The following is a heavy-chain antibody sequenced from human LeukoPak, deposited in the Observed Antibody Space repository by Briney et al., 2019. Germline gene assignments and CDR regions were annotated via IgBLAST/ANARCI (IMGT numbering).Heavy chain of an antibody. J-gene: IGHJ3*02. CDR1: GYSINNGYY. V-gene: IGHV4-38-2*02. CDR3: AGQWTIFDGFDI. CDR2: IFHTGST. D-gene: IGHD2-8*01. Sequence: SETLSLTCNVSGYSINNGYYWGWIRQPPGKGLEWIGNIFHTGSTHYNPSLKSRLTISLDTSNNQSSLKLSSVTAADMAMYYCAGQWTIFDGFDIWGQGAMVTVSS.